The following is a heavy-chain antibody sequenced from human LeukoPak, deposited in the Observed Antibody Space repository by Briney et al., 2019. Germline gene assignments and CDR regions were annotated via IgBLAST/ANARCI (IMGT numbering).Heavy chain of an antibody. J-gene: IGHJ4*02. CDR3: ASYNLEQWLTNRDY. CDR1: GFTFSSYA. V-gene: IGHV3-30-3*01. D-gene: IGHD6-19*01. CDR2: ISYDGSNK. Sequence: PGGSLRLSFAASGFTFSSYAMHWVRQAPGKGLEWVAVISYDGSNKYYADSVKGRFTISRDNSKNTLYLQMNSLRAEDTAVYYCASYNLEQWLTNRDYWGQGTLVTVSS.